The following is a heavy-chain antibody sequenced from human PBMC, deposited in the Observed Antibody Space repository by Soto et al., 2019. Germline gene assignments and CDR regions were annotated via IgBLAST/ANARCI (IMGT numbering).Heavy chain of an antibody. CDR1: GFTFCSYS. Sequence: GGSLRLSCAASGFTFCSYSMNWVRQAPGKGLEWVSSISSSSSYIYYADSVKGRFTISRDNAKNSLYLQMNSLRAEDTAVYYCARGAITIFGVVMTYNWFDPWGQGTLVTVSS. CDR3: ARGAITIFGVVMTYNWFDP. V-gene: IGHV3-21*01. CDR2: ISSSSSYI. D-gene: IGHD3-3*01. J-gene: IGHJ5*02.